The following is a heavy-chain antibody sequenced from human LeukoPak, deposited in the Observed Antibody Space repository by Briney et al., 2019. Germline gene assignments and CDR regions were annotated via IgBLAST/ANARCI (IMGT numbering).Heavy chain of an antibody. Sequence: QPGGSLRLSCAASGLTFNSYALTWVRQAPGKGLESVSTISGSGRSTFYAGSVKSRFTISRDNSKNTLYLQMNSLRAEDTAVYYCAKDRAAMGDFDYWGQGTLVTVSS. CDR1: GLTFNSYA. V-gene: IGHV3-23*01. J-gene: IGHJ4*02. D-gene: IGHD5-18*01. CDR3: AKDRAAMGDFDY. CDR2: ISGSGRST.